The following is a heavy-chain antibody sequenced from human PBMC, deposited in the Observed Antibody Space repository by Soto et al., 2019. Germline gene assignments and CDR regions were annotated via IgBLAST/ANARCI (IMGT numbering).Heavy chain of an antibody. J-gene: IGHJ4*02. CDR1: GGSINDFY. CDR3: ARVYVGYYFDS. V-gene: IGHV4-59*12. CDR2: IDYSGST. D-gene: IGHD3-10*02. Sequence: SETLSLTWTVSGGSINDFYWSWIRQPPGKGLEWIGYIDYSGSTDYNPPLKGRVTISVDTSKNQFSLKLRSVTAADTAVYYCARVYVGYYFDSWGQGTLVTVSS.